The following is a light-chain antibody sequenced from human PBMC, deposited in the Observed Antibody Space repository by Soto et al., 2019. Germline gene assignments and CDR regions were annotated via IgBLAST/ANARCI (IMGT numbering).Light chain of an antibody. Sequence: EIVLTQSPATLSLSPGERATLSCRASQSVDSYLVWYQQKPGQAPRLLISGASNRATGIPARFSGSGSGTDFTLTISSLDSEDFAIYYCQQRSDWPITFGQGTRLAI. CDR3: QQRSDWPIT. CDR1: QSVDSY. J-gene: IGKJ5*01. CDR2: GAS. V-gene: IGKV3-11*01.